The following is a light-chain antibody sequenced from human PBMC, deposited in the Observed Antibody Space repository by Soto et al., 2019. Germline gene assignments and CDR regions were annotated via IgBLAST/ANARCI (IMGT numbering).Light chain of an antibody. V-gene: IGKV3-15*01. Sequence: IVLTQSPGTLYLSPGGTATLSCMASQTISGTLAWYQQKPGQAPRLLIHGASTRAPGFPARFSGSGSGTDFTLTISSLQSEDFAVYYCQQYDNWPWTFGQGTKVDIK. CDR2: GAS. CDR3: QQYDNWPWT. J-gene: IGKJ1*01. CDR1: QTISGT.